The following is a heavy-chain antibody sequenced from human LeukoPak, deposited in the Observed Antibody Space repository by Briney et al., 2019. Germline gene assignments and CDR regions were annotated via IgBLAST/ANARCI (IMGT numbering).Heavy chain of an antibody. J-gene: IGHJ4*02. CDR2: IFGSGGSP. CDR3: GKTTVGYSSGQKPAWPVDY. Sequence: GGSLRLSCEASGCTFGSHAMYWVRQALGKGLEGVAGIFGSGGSPHYADSVKGRFTISRDNSRNTVYLQINSLRADDTAVYYCGKTTVGYSSGQKPAWPVDYWGQGTLVTVSS. D-gene: IGHD5-18*01. V-gene: IGHV3-23*01. CDR1: GCTFGSHA.